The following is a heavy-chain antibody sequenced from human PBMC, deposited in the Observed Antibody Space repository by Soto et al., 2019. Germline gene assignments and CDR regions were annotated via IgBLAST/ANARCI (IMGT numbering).Heavy chain of an antibody. CDR3: ANLAKNYYHYMDV. Sequence: PGGSLRLSCAASGFSFSGYYMSWIRQAPGKGLEWVSLISTSGSSTDYADSVKGRFTISRDNAKNSLSLQMNSLRAEDTAVYYCANLAKNYYHYMDVWGKGTTVTVSS. J-gene: IGHJ6*03. CDR2: ISTSGSST. CDR1: GFSFSGYY. V-gene: IGHV3-11*01. D-gene: IGHD1-26*01.